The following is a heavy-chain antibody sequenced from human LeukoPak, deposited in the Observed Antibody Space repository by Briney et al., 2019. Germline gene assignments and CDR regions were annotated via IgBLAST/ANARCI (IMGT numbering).Heavy chain of an antibody. J-gene: IGHJ4*02. D-gene: IGHD6-19*01. Sequence: PSETLSLTCTVSGGSMTHSYWGWIRQPPGKGLEWIGYIYYSGSTNYNPSLKSRVTISVDTSKNQFSLKLSSVTAADTAVYYCARERRSSGWYDYFDYWGQGTLVTVSS. V-gene: IGHV4-59*01. CDR1: GGSMTHSY. CDR2: IYYSGST. CDR3: ARERRSSGWYDYFDY.